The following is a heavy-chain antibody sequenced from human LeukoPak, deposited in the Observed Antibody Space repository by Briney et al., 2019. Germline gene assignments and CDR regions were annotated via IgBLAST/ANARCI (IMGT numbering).Heavy chain of an antibody. V-gene: IGHV3-49*04. Sequence: GVLRLPWAASGFPFDYYGMSWVRQAPGKGLGWEGLFRSTAYGGTTEYAASVKGRFTIPIDDSIIIAYLHINSLEPEDTAVYYCTRHDSSGSTDYFDYWGQGTLVTVSS. D-gene: IGHD3-22*01. CDR2: FRSTAYGGTT. CDR1: GFPFDYYG. J-gene: IGHJ4*02. CDR3: TRHDSSGSTDYFDY.